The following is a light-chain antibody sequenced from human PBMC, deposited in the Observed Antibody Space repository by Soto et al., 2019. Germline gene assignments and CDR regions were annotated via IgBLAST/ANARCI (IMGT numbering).Light chain of an antibody. Sequence: QPVLTQPPSASGSPGQSVTISCTGTSSDVGGYNFVSWYRQDPGKAPKLMIYEVNKRPSGVPDRFSGSKSGNTASLTVSGLQAEDEAGYYCSSYAGSNNLVFGGGTQLTVL. CDR1: SSDVGGYNF. CDR3: SSYAGSNNLV. V-gene: IGLV2-8*01. CDR2: EVN. J-gene: IGLJ2*01.